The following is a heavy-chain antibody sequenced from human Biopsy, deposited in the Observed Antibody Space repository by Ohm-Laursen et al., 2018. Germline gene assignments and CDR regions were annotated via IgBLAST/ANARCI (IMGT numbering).Heavy chain of an antibody. CDR1: GGSISSDY. V-gene: IGHV4-59*01. Sequence: GTLSLTCTVSGGSISSDYWSRIRQSPRKGLEWIGHISDRGTTNYNPSLRGRVTISVDTSKKQFSLKLSSVTAADTAVFFCARLYRLDDYWNDDPPDAFDVWGQGTMVTVSS. CDR3: ARLYRLDDYWNDDPPDAFDV. D-gene: IGHD3-3*01. J-gene: IGHJ3*01. CDR2: ISDRGTT.